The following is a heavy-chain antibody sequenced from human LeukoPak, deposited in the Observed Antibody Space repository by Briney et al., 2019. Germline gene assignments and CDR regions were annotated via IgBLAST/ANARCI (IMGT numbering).Heavy chain of an antibody. Sequence: ASVKVSCKASGYTFTTYDINWVRQATGQGLEWMGRMNPNSGNTDYAQKFQGRVTMTRNTSITTAFMELNNLRSEDTAVYYCARGPPEHPQGYWGQGTLVTVSS. CDR3: ARGPPEHPQGY. D-gene: IGHD1-14*01. J-gene: IGHJ4*02. CDR2: MNPNSGNT. CDR1: GYTFTTYD. V-gene: IGHV1-8*01.